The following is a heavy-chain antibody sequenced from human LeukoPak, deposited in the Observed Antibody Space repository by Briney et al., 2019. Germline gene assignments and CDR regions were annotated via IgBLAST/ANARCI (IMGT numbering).Heavy chain of an antibody. V-gene: IGHV4-34*01. CDR2: INHSGST. Sequence: SETLSLTCAVYGGSFSGYYWSWIRQPPGKGLEWIGEINHSGSTNYNPSLKSRVTISVDTSKNQFSLKLSSVTAADTAVYYCARSSIGSGSDLDYWGQGTLVTVS. J-gene: IGHJ4*02. CDR3: ARSSIGSGSDLDY. CDR1: GGSFSGYY. D-gene: IGHD3-10*01.